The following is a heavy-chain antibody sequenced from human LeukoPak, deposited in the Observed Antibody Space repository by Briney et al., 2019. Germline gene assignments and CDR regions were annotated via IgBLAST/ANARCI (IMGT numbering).Heavy chain of an antibody. D-gene: IGHD1-14*01. CDR3: ARLSITEDYYYGMDV. Sequence: GESLKISCKGSGYSFTSYWIGWVRQMPGKGLEWMGIIYPGDSDTRYSPSFQGQVTISADKSIGTAYLQWSSLKASDTAMYYCARLSITEDYYYGMDVWGQGTTVTVSS. CDR2: IYPGDSDT. CDR1: GYSFTSYW. J-gene: IGHJ6*02. V-gene: IGHV5-51*01.